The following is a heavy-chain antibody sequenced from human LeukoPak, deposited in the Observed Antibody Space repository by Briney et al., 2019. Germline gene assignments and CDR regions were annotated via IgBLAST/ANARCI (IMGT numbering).Heavy chain of an antibody. J-gene: IGHJ4*02. CDR3: ASLLVGATSGTDY. CDR2: IIPIFGTA. D-gene: IGHD1-26*01. CDR1: GGTFSSYA. Sequence: ASVKVSCKASGGTFSSYAISWVRQAPGQGLEWMGGIIPIFGTANYAQKFQGRVTITTDESTSTAYMELSSLRSEDTAVYYCASLLVGATSGTDYWGQGTLVTVSS. V-gene: IGHV1-69*05.